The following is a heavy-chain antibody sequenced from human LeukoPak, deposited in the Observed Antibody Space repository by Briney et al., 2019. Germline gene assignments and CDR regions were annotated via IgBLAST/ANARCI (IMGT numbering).Heavy chain of an antibody. J-gene: IGHJ4*01. V-gene: IGHV3-7*04. CDR1: GFSFSSFW. CDR3: AGGSRGWSLDF. CDR2: INHDGSER. Sequence: GGSLRLSCAASGFSFSSFWMSWVRQAPGKGLEWVATINHDGSERFYVDSVKGRFTISRDNAQKSLFLQMTSLRAEDTAVFSCAGGSRGWSLDFRGQGNLVTGSS. D-gene: IGHD2-15*01.